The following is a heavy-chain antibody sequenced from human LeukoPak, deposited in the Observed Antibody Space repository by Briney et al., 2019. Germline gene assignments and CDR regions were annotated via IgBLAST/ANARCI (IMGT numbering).Heavy chain of an antibody. Sequence: EASVKVSCKASGYTFTSYGISGVRQAPGQGLEWMGWISAYNGNTNYAQKLQGRVTMTTDTSTSTAYMELRSLRSDDTAVYYCARFYCSSTSCYVGWFDPWGQGTLVTVSS. J-gene: IGHJ5*02. CDR2: ISAYNGNT. D-gene: IGHD2-2*01. CDR1: GYTFTSYG. V-gene: IGHV1-18*04. CDR3: ARFYCSSTSCYVGWFDP.